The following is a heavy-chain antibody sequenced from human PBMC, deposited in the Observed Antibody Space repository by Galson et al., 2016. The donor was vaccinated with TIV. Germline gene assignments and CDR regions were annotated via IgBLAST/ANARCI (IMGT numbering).Heavy chain of an antibody. CDR3: ASRDIAVIPAAIVFDY. J-gene: IGHJ4*02. CDR2: ISSSVGHT. Sequence: SLRLSCAASGFTFANYAMSWVRQAPGKGLEWVSTISSSVGHTYYADSVKGRFTISRDNSKNALYVQINNLRDEDTAVYYCASRDIAVIPAAIVFDYWGQGTLVTVSS. CDR1: GFTFANYA. D-gene: IGHD2-2*01. V-gene: IGHV3-23*01.